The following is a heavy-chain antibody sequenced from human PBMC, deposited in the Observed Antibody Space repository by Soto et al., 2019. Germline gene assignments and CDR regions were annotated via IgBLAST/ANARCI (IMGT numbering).Heavy chain of an antibody. CDR3: TRGPFSGYDSYFDY. Sequence: QVQLVQSGAEVKKPGASVRISCQASGYTFSHYHINWVRQAPGHGLEWIGILRLGGQATTDSQKFQGRGTMTSDTSTATVYMELSSLRSDDTAVYYCTRGPFSGYDSYFDYWGQGTLITVSS. V-gene: IGHV1-46*03. D-gene: IGHD5-12*01. J-gene: IGHJ4*02. CDR2: LRLGGQAT. CDR1: GYTFSHYH.